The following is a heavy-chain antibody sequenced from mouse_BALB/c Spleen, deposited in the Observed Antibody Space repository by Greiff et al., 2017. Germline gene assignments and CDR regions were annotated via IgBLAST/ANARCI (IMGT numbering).Heavy chain of an antibody. J-gene: IGHJ1*01. Sequence: EVNLVESGGGLVQPGGSLKLSCAASGFTFSSYTMSWVRQTPEKRLEWVAYISNGGDSTYYPDTVKGRFTISRDNAKNTLYLQMSSLKSEDTAMYYCARRGTTAWYFDVWGAGTTVTVSS. D-gene: IGHD1-2*01. V-gene: IGHV5-12-2*01. CDR3: ARRGTTAWYFDV. CDR2: ISNGGDST. CDR1: GFTFSSYT.